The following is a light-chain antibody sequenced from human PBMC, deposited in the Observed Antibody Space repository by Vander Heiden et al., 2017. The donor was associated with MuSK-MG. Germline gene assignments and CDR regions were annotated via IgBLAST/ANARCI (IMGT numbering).Light chain of an antibody. J-gene: IGKJ1*01. Sequence: EIVLTQSPGTLSLSPGERATLSCRASQSVSNDFLAWYQQKPGQAPRLLIYGASSRATGIPDRFSDSGSGTDFTLTISRLEPEDFAVYYCQQYGSTPRTFGQGTKVEI. CDR2: GAS. CDR3: QQYGSTPRT. V-gene: IGKV3-20*01. CDR1: QSVSNDF.